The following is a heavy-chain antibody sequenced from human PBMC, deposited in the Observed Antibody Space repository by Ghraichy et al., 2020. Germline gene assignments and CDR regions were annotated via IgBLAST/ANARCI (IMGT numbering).Heavy chain of an antibody. J-gene: IGHJ2*01. D-gene: IGHD3-9*01. Sequence: ETLSLTCTVSEGSITSSNYYWGWVRQPPGKGLEWIGSLHHSGSTYYNPSLQSRVTMSVDTSKNQFSLKLSSVTAADTAVYYCVGSFTVLRYFDIWGRGTLGTVSS. CDR1: EGSITSSNYY. CDR2: LHHSGST. CDR3: VGSFTVLRYFDI. V-gene: IGHV4-39*01.